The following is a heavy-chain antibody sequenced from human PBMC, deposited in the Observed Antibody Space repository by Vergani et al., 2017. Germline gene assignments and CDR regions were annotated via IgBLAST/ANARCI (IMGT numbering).Heavy chain of an antibody. Sequence: QVQLVQSGAEVKKPGASVKVSCKASGYTFTSYYMHWVRQAPGQGLEWMGIINPSGGSTNYAQKFQGRITMTIDTSTSTVYMELSSLRSEDTAVYYCSRGVDYYPFDVGGRGTLVTVSS. D-gene: IGHD1-26*01. J-gene: IGHJ4*02. CDR2: INPSGGST. CDR1: GYTFTSYY. CDR3: SRGVDYYPFDV. V-gene: IGHV1-46*03.